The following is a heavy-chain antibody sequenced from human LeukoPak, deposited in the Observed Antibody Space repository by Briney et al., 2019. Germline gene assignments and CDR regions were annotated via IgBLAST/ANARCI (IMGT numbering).Heavy chain of an antibody. J-gene: IGHJ5*02. D-gene: IGHD3-10*01. CDR1: GYTFTGYY. CDR2: INPNSGGT. Sequence: ASVKVSCKASGYTFTGYYMHWVRQAPGQGLEWMGWINPNSGGTNYAPQFQGRVTMTRDTSLSTAYMELSMLRSDDTAVYYCARFPQPPLIPWGVTPRGLRFDPWGQGTLVTVSS. V-gene: IGHV1-2*02. CDR3: ARFPQPPLIPWGVTPRGLRFDP.